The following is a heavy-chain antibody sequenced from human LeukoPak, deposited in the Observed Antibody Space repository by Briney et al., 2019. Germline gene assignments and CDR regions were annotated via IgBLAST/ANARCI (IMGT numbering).Heavy chain of an antibody. CDR3: ARRGPNWNYGDY. V-gene: IGHV5-10-1*01. CDR2: IDPSDSYT. CDR1: GYSFTSYW. J-gene: IGHJ4*02. D-gene: IGHD1-1*01. Sequence: GESLKISCKGSGYSFTSYWISWVRQMPGKGLEWMGRIDPSDSYTNYSPSFQGHVTISADKSISTAYLQWSSLKASDTATYYCARRGPNWNYGDYWGQGTLVTVSS.